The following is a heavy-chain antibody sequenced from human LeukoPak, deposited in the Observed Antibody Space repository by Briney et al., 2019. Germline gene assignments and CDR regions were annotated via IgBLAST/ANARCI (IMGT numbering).Heavy chain of an antibody. V-gene: IGHV1-69*04. CDR3: ARGYALYSGRYIDFDY. J-gene: IGHJ4*02. Sequence: SVKVSCKASGGTFSSYAISWVRQAPGQGLEWMGRIIPILGIANYAQKFQGRVTITADKSTSTAYMELSSLRSEDTAVYYCARGYALYSGRYIDFDYWGQGTLVTVSS. D-gene: IGHD1-26*01. CDR1: GGTFSSYA. CDR2: IIPILGIA.